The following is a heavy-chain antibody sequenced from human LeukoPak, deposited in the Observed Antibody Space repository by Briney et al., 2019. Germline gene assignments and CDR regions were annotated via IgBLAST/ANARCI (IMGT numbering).Heavy chain of an antibody. J-gene: IGHJ3*02. V-gene: IGHV1-69*05. CDR1: GGTFSSYA. D-gene: IGHD3-3*01. Sequence: GASVKVSCKASGGTFSSYAISWVRQAPGQGLEWMGGIIPIFGTANYAQKFQGRVTITTDESTSTAYMELSSLRSEDTAVYYCARSQGSLIWSGYISAFDIWGQGTMVTVSS. CDR2: IIPIFGTA. CDR3: ARSQGSLIWSGYISAFDI.